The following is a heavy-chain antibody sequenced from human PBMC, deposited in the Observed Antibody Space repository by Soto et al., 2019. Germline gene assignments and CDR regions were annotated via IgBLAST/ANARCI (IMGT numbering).Heavy chain of an antibody. Sequence: XVFLSLSFAACGVTFSSYVMSGVRQAPGKGLEWVSAIRGSGGSTYYADSVKGRFTISRDNSKNTLYLQMNSLRAEDTAVYYCAKPYLSGGTCQDYYYYYGMDVWGQGTTIT. CDR1: GVTFSSYV. CDR3: AKPYLSGGTCQDYYYYYGMDV. CDR2: IRGSGGST. V-gene: IGHV3-23*01. D-gene: IGHD2-15*01. J-gene: IGHJ6*02.